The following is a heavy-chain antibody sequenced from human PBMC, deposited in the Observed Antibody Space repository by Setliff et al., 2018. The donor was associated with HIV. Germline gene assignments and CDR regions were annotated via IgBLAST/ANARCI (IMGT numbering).Heavy chain of an antibody. Sequence: EASVKVSCKTSGYTFTDYFIHWVRRAPGQGLEWMGWISPNNGDTNYAQKFQGRVTMTRDTSISTAYMELSRLRSDDTAVYYCARQLSNSLDYWGQGTLVTVSS. CDR2: ISPNNGDT. V-gene: IGHV1-2*02. CDR1: GYTFTDYF. J-gene: IGHJ4*02. D-gene: IGHD6-6*01. CDR3: ARQLSNSLDY.